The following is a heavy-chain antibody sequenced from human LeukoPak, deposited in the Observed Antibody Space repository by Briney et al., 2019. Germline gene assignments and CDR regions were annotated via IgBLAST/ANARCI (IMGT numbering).Heavy chain of an antibody. CDR2: VSNDGSNK. V-gene: IGHV3-30*03. CDR3: AREYRPVGDNYGMDV. CDR1: GFTFSSYW. D-gene: IGHD3-16*02. Sequence: GGSLRLSCAASGFTFSSYWMGWVRQAPGKGLEGVALVSNDGSNKYYADSVKGRFTISRDNSKNTLYLQMNSLIIEDTTVYYCAREYRPVGDNYGMDVWGQGTTVTVSS. J-gene: IGHJ6*02.